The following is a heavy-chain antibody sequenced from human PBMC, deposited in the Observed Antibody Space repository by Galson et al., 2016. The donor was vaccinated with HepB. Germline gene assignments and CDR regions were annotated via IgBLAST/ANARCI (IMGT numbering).Heavy chain of an antibody. CDR3: ARVGVIPYYYYGMDV. CDR2: ISSSSTYI. J-gene: IGHJ6*01. Sequence: SLRLSCAASGFTFSTYTMNWVRQAPGKGLEWVSSISSSSTYIYYVDSVKGRFTISRDNAKNPVYLQMNSLRVEDTAVYYCARVGVIPYYYYGMDVWGQGTMVIVSS. V-gene: IGHV3-21*01. D-gene: IGHD3-10*01. CDR1: GFTFSTYT.